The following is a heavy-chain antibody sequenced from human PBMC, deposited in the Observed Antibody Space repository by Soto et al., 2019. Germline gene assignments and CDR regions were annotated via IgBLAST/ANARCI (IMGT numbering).Heavy chain of an antibody. Sequence: QGQLVQSGAEVKKPGSSVKVSCKASGGTLSNYAISWVRQAPGQGLEWMGGIIPILGSANYAQKFQDRVTITADESTSTTYMELSSLRSEDAAVYYCASRERVGAFDIWGQGTVVTVSS. CDR3: ASRERVGAFDI. V-gene: IGHV1-69*01. CDR2: IIPILGSA. CDR1: GGTLSNYA. J-gene: IGHJ3*02. D-gene: IGHD1-26*01.